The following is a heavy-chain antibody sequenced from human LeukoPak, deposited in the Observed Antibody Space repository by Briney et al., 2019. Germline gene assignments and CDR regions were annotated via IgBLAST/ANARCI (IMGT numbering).Heavy chain of an antibody. D-gene: IGHD2-2*01. CDR3: AREAAQLLSIDY. CDR2: IYHSGST. CDR1: GYSISSGYY. J-gene: IGHJ4*02. V-gene: IGHV4-38-2*02. Sequence: SETLSLTCTVSGYSISSGYYWGWIRQPPGKGLEWIGSIYHSGSTYYNPSLKSRVTISVDTSKNQFSLKLSSVTAADTAVYYCAREAAQLLSIDYWGRGTLVTVSS.